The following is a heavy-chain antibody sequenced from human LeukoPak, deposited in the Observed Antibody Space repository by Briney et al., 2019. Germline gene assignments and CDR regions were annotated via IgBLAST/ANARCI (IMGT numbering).Heavy chain of an antibody. V-gene: IGHV3-23*01. CDR2: LTSDGGST. Sequence: GGSLRLSCAASGFTFSSYDMGWVRQAPGRGLEWVSSLTSDGGSTEYADSVKGRFTISRDNSKNMLYLQMNSLRAEDTALYFCAKSLVRWAFVYWGQGALVSVSS. CDR1: GFTFSSYD. J-gene: IGHJ4*02. CDR3: AKSLVRWAFVY. D-gene: IGHD4-23*01.